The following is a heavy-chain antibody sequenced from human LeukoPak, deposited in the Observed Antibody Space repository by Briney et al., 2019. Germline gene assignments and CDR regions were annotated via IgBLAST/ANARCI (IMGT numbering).Heavy chain of an antibody. CDR2: IKGDGSEK. CDR1: DFNFRSNW. CDR3: AKEGDWNLDY. Sequence: GGSLRLSCVASDFNFRSNWMDWVRQAPGEGLEWVANIKGDGSEKNYVDSVKGRFSISRDNAKNSLYLEMNSLRAEDTGVYYCAKEGDWNLDYWGQGALVTVSS. D-gene: IGHD1-1*01. V-gene: IGHV3-7*04. J-gene: IGHJ4*02.